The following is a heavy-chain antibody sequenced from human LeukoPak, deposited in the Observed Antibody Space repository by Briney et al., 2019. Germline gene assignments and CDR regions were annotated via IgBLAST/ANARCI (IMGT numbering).Heavy chain of an antibody. CDR2: INHSGST. Sequence: SETLSLTCAVYGGSFSGYYWSWIRQPPGKGLEWFGEINHSGSTNYNPSLKSRVTISVDTSKNQFSLKLSSVTAADTAVYYCARRKSGNLRPNYYDSSGYFYYWGQGTLVTVSS. CDR3: ARRKSGNLRPNYYDSSGYFYY. D-gene: IGHD3-22*01. J-gene: IGHJ4*02. CDR1: GGSFSGYY. V-gene: IGHV4-34*01.